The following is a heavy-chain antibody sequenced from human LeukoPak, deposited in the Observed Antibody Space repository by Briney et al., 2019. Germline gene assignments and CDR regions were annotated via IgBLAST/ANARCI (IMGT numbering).Heavy chain of an antibody. V-gene: IGHV5-51*01. J-gene: IGHJ4*02. Sequence: GESLKISCKGSGYSFTSCWIGWVRQMPGKGLEWMGIIYPGDSDTRYSPSFQGQVTISADKSITTAYLQWSSLKASDTAMYCCARRIGNPHIADWGQGTLVTVSS. D-gene: IGHD4-23*01. CDR1: GYSFTSCW. CDR3: ARRIGNPHIAD. CDR2: IYPGDSDT.